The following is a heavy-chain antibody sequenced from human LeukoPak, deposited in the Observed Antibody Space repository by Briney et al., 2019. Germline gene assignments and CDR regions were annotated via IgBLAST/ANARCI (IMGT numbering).Heavy chain of an antibody. V-gene: IGHV3-74*01. CDR3: ARGFIGVYAYDI. CDR1: GFTVSNYW. D-gene: IGHD3-10*01. J-gene: IGHJ3*02. Sequence: GGPLRLSCAASGFTVSNYWMHWVRQAPGKGLVWVSRINFDGNTNYADSVKGRFTISRDSAKNTLYLQMNNLRAEDTAVYYCARGFIGVYAYDIWGQGTMVIVSS. CDR2: INFDGNT.